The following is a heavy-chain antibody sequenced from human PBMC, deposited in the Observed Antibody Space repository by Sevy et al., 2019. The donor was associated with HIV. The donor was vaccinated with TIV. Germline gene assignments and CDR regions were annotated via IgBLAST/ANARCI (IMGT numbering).Heavy chain of an antibody. V-gene: IGHV3-33*01. Sequence: GGSLRLSCAASGFTFSSYGMHWVRQAPGKGLEWVAVIWYDGSNKYYADSVKGRFTISRVNSKKTLYLQMNSLRAEDTAVYYCARDRVNYYGSGSYYNVNWFDPWGQGTLVTVSS. J-gene: IGHJ5*02. CDR3: ARDRVNYYGSGSYYNVNWFDP. CDR2: IWYDGSNK. D-gene: IGHD3-10*01. CDR1: GFTFSSYG.